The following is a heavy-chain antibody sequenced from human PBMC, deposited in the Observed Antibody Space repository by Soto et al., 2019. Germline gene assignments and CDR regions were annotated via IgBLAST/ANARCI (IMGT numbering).Heavy chain of an antibody. D-gene: IGHD4-17*01. CDR1: GFTFSSYA. CDR3: AMIRRDYGDYAFDY. V-gene: IGHV3-23*01. Sequence: GGSLRLSCAASGFTFSSYAMSWVRQAPGKGLEWVSAISGSGGSTYYADSVKGRFTISRDNSKNTLYLQMNSLRAEDTAVYYCAMIRRDYGDYAFDYWGQGTLVTVSS. J-gene: IGHJ4*02. CDR2: ISGSGGST.